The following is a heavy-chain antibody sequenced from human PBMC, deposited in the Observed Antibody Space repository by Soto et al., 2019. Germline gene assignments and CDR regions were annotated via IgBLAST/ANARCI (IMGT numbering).Heavy chain of an antibody. CDR1: GYTFTSYA. D-gene: IGHD1-26*01. Sequence: ASVKVSCKASGYTFTSYAMHWVRQAPGQRLEWMGWINAGNGNTKYSQKFQGRVTITRDTSASKAYMELSSLRSEDTAVYYCAREVILQTAYYYYYMDVWGKGTTVTVSS. CDR3: AREVILQTAYYYYYMDV. J-gene: IGHJ6*03. V-gene: IGHV1-3*01. CDR2: INAGNGNT.